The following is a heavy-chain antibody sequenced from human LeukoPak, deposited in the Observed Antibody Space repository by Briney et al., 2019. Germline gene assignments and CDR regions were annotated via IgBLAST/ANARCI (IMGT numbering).Heavy chain of an antibody. CDR1: GGSFSSSSYY. J-gene: IGHJ4*02. Sequence: SETLSLTCTVSGGSFSSSSYYWGWIRQPPGKGLEWIGSMDHSGSTYCNPSLKSRVTVSVDTSRNQFALELSSVTAADTAVYYCARHGSYGSGSYHYLDYWGQGTQVTVSS. CDR2: MDHSGST. V-gene: IGHV4-39*01. CDR3: ARHGSYGSGSYHYLDY. D-gene: IGHD3-10*01.